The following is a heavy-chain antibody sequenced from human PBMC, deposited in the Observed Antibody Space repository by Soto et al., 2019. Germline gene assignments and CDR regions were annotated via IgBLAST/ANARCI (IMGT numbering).Heavy chain of an antibody. CDR1: GYTFTSYA. J-gene: IGHJ1*01. D-gene: IGHD2-2*01. Sequence: GASVKVSCKASGYTFTSYAMHWVRQAPGQRLEWMGWINAGNGNTKYSQKFQGRVTITRDTSASTAYMELSSLRSEDTAVYYCARPDCSGTRCHLIQHWGQGTLVTVSS. CDR2: INAGNGNT. CDR3: ARPDCSGTRCHLIQH. V-gene: IGHV1-3*01.